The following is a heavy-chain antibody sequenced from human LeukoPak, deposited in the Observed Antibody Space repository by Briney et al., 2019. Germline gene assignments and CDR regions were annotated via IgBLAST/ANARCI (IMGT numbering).Heavy chain of an antibody. CDR2: IYPGDSDT. CDR3: ARRASYSSSPYYFDY. V-gene: IGHV5-51*01. CDR1: GYSFTSYW. J-gene: IGHJ4*02. Sequence: GESLKISCKGSGYSFTSYWIGWVRQMPGKGLEWMGIIYPGDSDTRYSPSFQGQVTISVDKSISTAYLQWSSLRASDTAMYYCARRASYSSSPYYFDYWGQGTLVTVSS. D-gene: IGHD6-13*01.